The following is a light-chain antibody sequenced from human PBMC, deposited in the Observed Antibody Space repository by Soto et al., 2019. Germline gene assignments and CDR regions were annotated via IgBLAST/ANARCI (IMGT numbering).Light chain of an antibody. CDR1: QSISTW. CDR3: QQTNSFPHT. V-gene: IGKV1-12*01. J-gene: IGKJ4*01. CDR2: TAS. Sequence: DIQMTQSPSTLSASVGDRVTITCRASQSISTWLAWYQQKPGKAPKRLIYTASNLQSGVPSRFSVSGSGTDFTLTISSLQPEDFATYYCQQTNSFPHTFGGGTKVDI.